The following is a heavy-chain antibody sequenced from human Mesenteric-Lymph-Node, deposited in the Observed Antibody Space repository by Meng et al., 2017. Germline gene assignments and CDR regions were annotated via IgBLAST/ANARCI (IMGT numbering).Heavy chain of an antibody. CDR2: ISQSGPT. CDR1: SGSSSGSNW. D-gene: IGHD3-9*01. J-gene: IGHJ4*02. CDR3: VRQGMTSYSWGY. Sequence: QVQLRESGPGLVKPSGTLSLTCTVSSGSSSGSNWWSWVRQPPGKGLEWIGEISQSGPTYYNPSLKSRVTITGDWSKNQFSLNLNSVTAADTALYYCVRQGMTSYSWGYWGQGTLVTVSS. V-gene: IGHV4-4*02.